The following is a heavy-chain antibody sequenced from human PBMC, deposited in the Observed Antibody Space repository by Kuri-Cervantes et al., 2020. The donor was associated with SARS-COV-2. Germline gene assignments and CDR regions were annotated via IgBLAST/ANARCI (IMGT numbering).Heavy chain of an antibody. CDR3: AIAWSTFDY. CDR1: GGSFSGFY. J-gene: IGHJ4*02. Sequence: GSLRLSCAVYGGSFSGFYWSWIRQPPGKGLEWIGSIYYSGSTYYNPSLKSRVTISVDTSKNQFSLKLSSVTAADTAVYYCAIAWSTFDYWGQGTLVTVSS. CDR2: IYYSGST. V-gene: IGHV4-34*01. D-gene: IGHD2-15*01.